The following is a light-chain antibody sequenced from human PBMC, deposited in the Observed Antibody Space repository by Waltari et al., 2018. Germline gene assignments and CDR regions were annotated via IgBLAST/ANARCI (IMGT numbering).Light chain of an antibody. CDR2: KAS. CDR1: QSISNY. V-gene: IGKV1-5*03. J-gene: IGKJ2*01. CDR3: QEYDTHYT. Sequence: DIQMTQSPSTLYASVGDRVTITCRASQSISNYLAWYQQTPGMAPRLLIYKASSLESGVTSRFSGSGAGTEFTLTISSLQPDDFATYFCQEYDTHYTFGQGTKVEIK.